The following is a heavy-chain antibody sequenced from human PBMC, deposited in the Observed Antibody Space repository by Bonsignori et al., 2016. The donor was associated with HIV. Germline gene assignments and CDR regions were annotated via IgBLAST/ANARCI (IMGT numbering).Heavy chain of an antibody. CDR2: IIPIFGTA. D-gene: IGHD3-9*01. J-gene: IGHJ4*02. CDR3: ASLLRDILTGYYMDLGS. V-gene: IGHV1-69*01. Sequence: WVRQAPGQGLEWMGGIIPIFGTANYAQKFQGRVTITADESTSTAYMELSSLRSEDTAVYYCASLLRDILTGYYMDLGSWGQGTLVTVSS.